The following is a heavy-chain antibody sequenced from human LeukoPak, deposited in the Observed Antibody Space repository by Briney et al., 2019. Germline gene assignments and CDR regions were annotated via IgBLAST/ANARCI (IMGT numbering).Heavy chain of an antibody. CDR2: IYSGGST. J-gene: IGHJ4*02. Sequence: PGGSLRLSCAASGFTVSSNYMSWVRQAPRKGLEWVSVIYSGGSTYYADSVKGRFTISRDNSKNTLYLHMNSLRAEVTAVYYCARTYGSGSYYRYSYYFDYWGQGTLVTVSS. V-gene: IGHV3-66*02. CDR3: ARTYGSGSYYRYSYYFDY. D-gene: IGHD3-10*01. CDR1: GFTVSSNY.